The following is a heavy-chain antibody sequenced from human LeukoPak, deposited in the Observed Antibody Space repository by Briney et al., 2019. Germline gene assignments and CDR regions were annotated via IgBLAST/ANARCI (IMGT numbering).Heavy chain of an antibody. Sequence: GGSLRLSCAASGFTFSSYAISWVRQAPGKGLEWVSAISGSGGSRYYADSVKGRFTISRDSSKNTLYLQMNSLKAVDTAVYYCAKDLREDCSGGSCYYFDYWGQGTLVTVSS. D-gene: IGHD2-15*01. CDR1: GFTFSSYA. J-gene: IGHJ4*02. CDR3: AKDLREDCSGGSCYYFDY. V-gene: IGHV3-23*01. CDR2: ISGSGGSR.